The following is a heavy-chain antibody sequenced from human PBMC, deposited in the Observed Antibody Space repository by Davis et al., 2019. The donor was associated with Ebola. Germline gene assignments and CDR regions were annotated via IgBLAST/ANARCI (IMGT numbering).Heavy chain of an antibody. CDR3: GQRYYYYYGMDV. V-gene: IGHV4-59*08. CDR1: GGSISSYY. CDR2: IYYSGST. Sequence: GSLRLSCTVSGGSISSYYWSWIRQPPGKGLEWIGYIYYSGSTNYNPSLKSRVTISVDTSKNQFSLKLSSVTAADTAVYYCGQRYYYYYGMDVWGQGTTVTVSS. J-gene: IGHJ6*02. D-gene: IGHD5-24*01.